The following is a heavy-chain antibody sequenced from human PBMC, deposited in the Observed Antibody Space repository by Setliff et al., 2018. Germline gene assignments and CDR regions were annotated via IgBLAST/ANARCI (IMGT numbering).Heavy chain of an antibody. Sequence: GGSLSLSCVVSGFSFSNYGMTWVRQAPGKGLEWISYISTSSGTRYYADSVKGRFTISRDNANQSLYLQMNSLRAEDTALYYCARARRYFSDTTGYFYDQGRSAFDVWGQGTMVTVSS. V-gene: IGHV3-48*01. CDR3: ARARRYFSDTTGYFYDQGRSAFDV. J-gene: IGHJ3*01. D-gene: IGHD3-22*01. CDR1: GFSFSNYG. CDR2: ISTSSGTR.